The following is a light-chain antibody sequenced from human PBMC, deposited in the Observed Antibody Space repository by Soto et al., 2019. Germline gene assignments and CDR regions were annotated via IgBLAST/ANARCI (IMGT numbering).Light chain of an antibody. CDR3: SSYAGSKNLRV. J-gene: IGLJ3*02. CDR2: EVT. Sequence: QSVLTQPPSASGSPGQSVTISCTGTSSDVGGYNYVSWYQQHPGKAPKLMIYEVTKRPSGVPDRFSGSKSGNTASLTVSGLQAEDEADYYCSSYAGSKNLRVFGGGTKLTVL. V-gene: IGLV2-8*01. CDR1: SSDVGGYNY.